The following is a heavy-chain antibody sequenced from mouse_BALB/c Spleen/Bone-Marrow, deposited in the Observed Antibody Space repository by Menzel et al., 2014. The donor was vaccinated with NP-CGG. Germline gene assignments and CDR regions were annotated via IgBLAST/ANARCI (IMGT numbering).Heavy chain of an antibody. Sequence: VQLQQSGAELVKPGASLKLSCKASGYTFTNHWIHWVKQRPGQGLEWIGEINPSNGRTNYNEKFKTKATLTVDKSSSTAYMQLSSLTSEDSAVNYCAARLSHLAMDYWGQGTSVTVSS. V-gene: IGHV1S81*02. J-gene: IGHJ4*01. CDR3: AARLSHLAMDY. D-gene: IGHD2-2*01. CDR2: INPSNGRT. CDR1: GYTFTNHW.